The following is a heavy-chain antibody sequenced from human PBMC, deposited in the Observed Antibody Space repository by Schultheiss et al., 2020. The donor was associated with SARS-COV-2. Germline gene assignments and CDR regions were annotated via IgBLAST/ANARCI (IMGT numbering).Heavy chain of an antibody. CDR2: ISWNSGSI. Sequence: SLKISCAASGFTFDDYAMHWVRQAPGKGLEWVSGISWNSGSIGYADSVKGRFTISRDNAKNSLYLQMNSLRAEDTALYYCAKADDSARGAFDIWGQGTMVTVSS. CDR1: GFTFDDYA. V-gene: IGHV3-9*01. J-gene: IGHJ3*02. CDR3: AKADDSARGAFDI. D-gene: IGHD6-6*01.